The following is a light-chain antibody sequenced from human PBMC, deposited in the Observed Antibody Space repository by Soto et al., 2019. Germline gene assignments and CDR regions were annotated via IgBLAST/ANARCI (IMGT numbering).Light chain of an antibody. J-gene: IGKJ2*03. V-gene: IGKV3-11*01. CDR3: QHRHSWPYS. CDR1: QSMDNF. Sequence: EILLTQSPATLSLSPGGRATLSFPASQSMDNFFASYQQRPGQPPRLHIYDASTRPTGIPARFRGSGSLKSFTLTISCLAPEDFAVYYCQHRHSWPYSFGQGTKVDIK. CDR2: DAS.